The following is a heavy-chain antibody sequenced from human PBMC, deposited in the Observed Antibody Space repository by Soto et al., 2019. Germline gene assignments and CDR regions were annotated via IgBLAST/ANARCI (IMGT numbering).Heavy chain of an antibody. Sequence: SETLSLTCAVYGGSFSGYYWSWIRQPPGKGLEWIGEINHSGSTNYNPSLKSRVTISVDTSKNQFSLKLSSVTAADTAVYYCARGRKLMYYYDSSGYYYGWFDPWGQGTLVTVSS. D-gene: IGHD3-22*01. CDR2: INHSGST. CDR1: GGSFSGYY. V-gene: IGHV4-34*01. CDR3: ARGRKLMYYYDSSGYYYGWFDP. J-gene: IGHJ5*02.